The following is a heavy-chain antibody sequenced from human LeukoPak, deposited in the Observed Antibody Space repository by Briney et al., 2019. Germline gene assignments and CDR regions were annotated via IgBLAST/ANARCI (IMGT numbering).Heavy chain of an antibody. V-gene: IGHV3-7*01. Sequence: GGSLRLSCVASGFTFSSRDWMTWVRQAPGKGLEWVANIKQDGSEKNYVDSVKGRFTISRDNAKNSLYLQMNSLRDEDTAVYYCARGGGSGRWGSAFDMWGQGTLVTVSS. J-gene: IGHJ3*02. CDR1: GFTFSSRDW. CDR2: IKQDGSEK. D-gene: IGHD6-19*01. CDR3: ARGGGSGRWGSAFDM.